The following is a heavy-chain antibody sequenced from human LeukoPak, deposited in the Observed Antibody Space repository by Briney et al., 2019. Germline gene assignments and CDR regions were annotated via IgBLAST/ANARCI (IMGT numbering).Heavy chain of an antibody. D-gene: IGHD6-13*01. J-gene: IGHJ5*02. Sequence: SETLSLTCTVSGGSISSGGYSWSWIRQPPGKGLEWIGYIYYSGSTYCNPSLKSRVTISVDTSKNQFSLKLSSVTAADTAVYYCARGVSFDPWGQGTLVTVSS. CDR2: IYYSGST. CDR1: GGSISSGGYS. CDR3: ARGVSFDP. V-gene: IGHV4-30-4*07.